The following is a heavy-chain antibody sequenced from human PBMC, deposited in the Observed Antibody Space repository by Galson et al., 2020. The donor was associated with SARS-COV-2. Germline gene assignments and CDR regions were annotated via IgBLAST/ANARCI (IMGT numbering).Heavy chain of an antibody. Sequence: TGGSLRLSCAASGFTFRDYYMNWIRQAPGKGLEWVAYISKSSSSTKYADFVKGRFTISRDSAKNSVFLQMNSLRAEDTAVYYCARDKQSYAFDIGGQGTLVTVSS. CDR3: ARDKQSYAFDI. D-gene: IGHD6-19*01. V-gene: IGHV3-11*06. CDR2: ISKSSSST. CDR1: GFTFRDYY. J-gene: IGHJ3*02.